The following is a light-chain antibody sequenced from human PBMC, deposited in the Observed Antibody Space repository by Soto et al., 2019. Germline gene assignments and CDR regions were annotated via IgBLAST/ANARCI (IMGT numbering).Light chain of an antibody. J-gene: IGKJ1*01. CDR1: QSVSSSY. V-gene: IGKV3-20*01. CDR3: QQYGSSPPWT. CDR2: GAS. Sequence: IVLTQSPCTLSLSPGERATLSGRASQSVSSSYLAWYQQKPGQAPRLLIYGASSRATGIPDRFSGSGSGTDFTLTISRLEPEDFAVYYCQQYGSSPPWTFGQGTKVDIK.